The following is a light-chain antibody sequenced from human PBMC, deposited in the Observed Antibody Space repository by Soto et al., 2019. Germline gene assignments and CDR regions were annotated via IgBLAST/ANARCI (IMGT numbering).Light chain of an antibody. CDR2: SNN. CDR1: SSNIGSNT. V-gene: IGLV1-44*01. Sequence: QSVLTQPPSASGTPGQRVTISCSGSSSNIGSNTVNWYQQLPGTAPKLLIYSNNQRPSGVPDRFSVSKSGTSASLAISGLQSEDEADYYCAAWDDSRNGWVFGGGTKLTVL. J-gene: IGLJ3*02. CDR3: AAWDDSRNGWV.